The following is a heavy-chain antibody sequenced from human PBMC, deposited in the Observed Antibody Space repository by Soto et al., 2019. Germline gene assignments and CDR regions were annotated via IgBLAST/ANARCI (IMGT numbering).Heavy chain of an antibody. V-gene: IGHV1-69*12. D-gene: IGHD3-22*01. CDR2: IIPIFGTA. J-gene: IGHJ1*01. Sequence: QVQLVQSGAEVKKPGSSVKVSCKASGGTFSSYAISWVRQAPGQGIEWMGGIIPIFGTANYAQKFQGRVTITADESTSTAYMELSSLRAEDTAVYYCARVGDYYDSSGYFSHWGQGTLVTVSS. CDR1: GGTFSSYA. CDR3: ARVGDYYDSSGYFSH.